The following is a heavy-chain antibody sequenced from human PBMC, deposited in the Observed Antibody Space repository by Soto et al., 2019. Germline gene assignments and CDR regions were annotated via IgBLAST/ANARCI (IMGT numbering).Heavy chain of an antibody. V-gene: IGHV3-23*01. CDR3: AKDRPSGVYYYVEALDI. D-gene: IGHD3-22*01. Sequence: PGGSLRLSCAASGFSFTNYAMTCVRQAPEKGLEWVSVISDSGRSTFYADSVKGRFTISRDNSKRTLYLQMNSLRADDTAAYYSAKDRPSGVYYYVEALDIWGQGTMVTVSS. J-gene: IGHJ3*02. CDR1: GFSFTNYA. CDR2: ISDSGRST.